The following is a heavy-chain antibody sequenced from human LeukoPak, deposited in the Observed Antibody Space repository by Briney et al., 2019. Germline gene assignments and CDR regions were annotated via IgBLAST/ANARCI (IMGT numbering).Heavy chain of an antibody. CDR3: RRDSAYATNWYDP. J-gene: IGHJ5*02. V-gene: IGHV4-59*01. Sequence: SETLSLTCTVSGDSISSSYWNWIRQPPGKGLEWLGYISHSGSTNYNPSLKSRVTISVDTSKNQFSLSLRSVTAVDTTVYYCRRDSAYATNWYDPWGQGTLVTVSS. CDR1: GDSISSSY. D-gene: IGHD2-8*01. CDR2: ISHSGST.